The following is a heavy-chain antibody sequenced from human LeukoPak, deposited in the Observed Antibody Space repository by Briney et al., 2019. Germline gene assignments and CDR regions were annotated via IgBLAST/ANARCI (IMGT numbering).Heavy chain of an antibody. CDR2: INPNSGGT. D-gene: IGHD5-24*01. CDR1: GYTFTGYY. Sequence: GASVKVSCKASGYTFTGYYMHWVRQAPGQGLEWMGWINPNSGGTNYAQKFQGRVTMTRDTSISTAYMELSRLRSDDTAVYYCARLNRWRSGAHYYFDYWGQGTLVTVSS. CDR3: ARLNRWRSGAHYYFDY. V-gene: IGHV1-2*02. J-gene: IGHJ4*02.